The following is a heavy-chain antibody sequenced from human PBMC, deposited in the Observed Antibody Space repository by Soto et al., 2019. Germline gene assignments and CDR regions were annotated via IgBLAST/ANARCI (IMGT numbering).Heavy chain of an antibody. V-gene: IGHV3-7*05. CDR2: INYDGSQT. CDR1: GFTFSSYW. J-gene: IGHJ4*02. D-gene: IGHD3-3*01. Sequence: GSLRLCCGASGFTFSSYWMTWVRQAPEKGLEWLANINYDGSQTEYVDSVRGRFTISRENAKNSLYLQMNSLRVEDTAVYYWARVGYEIWSGNYPFDFWGQGTPVTVSS. CDR3: ARVGYEIWSGNYPFDF.